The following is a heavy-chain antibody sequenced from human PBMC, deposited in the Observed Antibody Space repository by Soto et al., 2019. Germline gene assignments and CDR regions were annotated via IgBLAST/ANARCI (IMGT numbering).Heavy chain of an antibody. CDR1: GYTFTSYY. V-gene: IGHV1-46*01. CDR2: INPSGGST. Sequence: ASVKVSCKASGYTFTSYYMHWVRQAPGQGLEWMGIINPSGGSTSYAQKFQGRVTMTRDTSTSTVYMELSSLRSEDTAVYYCARAGAGDIVVVPAATYYYYGMDVWGQGTTVTVSS. D-gene: IGHD2-2*01. CDR3: ARAGAGDIVVVPAATYYYYGMDV. J-gene: IGHJ6*02.